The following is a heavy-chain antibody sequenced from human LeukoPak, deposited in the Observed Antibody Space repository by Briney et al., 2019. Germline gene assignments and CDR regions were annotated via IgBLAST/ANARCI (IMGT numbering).Heavy chain of an antibody. V-gene: IGHV4-34*01. CDR3: ARGGTMVRGAIPLGYYMDV. CDR2: INHSGST. D-gene: IGHD3-10*01. J-gene: IGHJ6*03. CDR1: GGSFSGYY. Sequence: SETLSLTCAVYGGSFSGYYWGWIRQPPGKGLEWIGEINHSGSTNYNPSLKSRVTISVDTSKNQFSLKLSSVTAADTAVYYCARGGTMVRGAIPLGYYMDVWGKGTTVTVSS.